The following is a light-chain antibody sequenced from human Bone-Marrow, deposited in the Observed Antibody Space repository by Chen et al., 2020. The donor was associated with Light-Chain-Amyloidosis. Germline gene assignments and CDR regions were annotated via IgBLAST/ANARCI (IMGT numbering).Light chain of an antibody. CDR2: KVS. V-gene: IGKV2-30*02. Sequence: VVMTQSPLTLPVTLGQPASISCRSNQSLVHSNRETYLSWFQQRPGQSPRLLVYKVSYRDSGVPDRFSGSGSGTDFTLRISRVEAEDVGFYYCVQGTHWPPLFGPGTRVEIK. CDR3: VQGTHWPPL. J-gene: IGKJ3*01. CDR1: QSLVHSNRETY.